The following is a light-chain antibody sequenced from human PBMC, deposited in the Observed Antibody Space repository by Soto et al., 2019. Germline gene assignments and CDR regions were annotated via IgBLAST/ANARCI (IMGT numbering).Light chain of an antibody. Sequence: ETVLTQSPATLSLSPGQRATFSCRASQSVGSYLAWYLQKPGQAPRLLIYDASNRATGIPARFSGSGSGTDFTLTITSLEPEDFAVYFCQQRTDWPLTFGGGTKLEI. CDR3: QQRTDWPLT. CDR1: QSVGSY. V-gene: IGKV3-11*01. J-gene: IGKJ4*01. CDR2: DAS.